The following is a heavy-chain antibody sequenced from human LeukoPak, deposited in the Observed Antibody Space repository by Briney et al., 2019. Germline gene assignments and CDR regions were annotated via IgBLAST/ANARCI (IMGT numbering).Heavy chain of an antibody. J-gene: IGHJ3*02. CDR2: IYPGDSDT. V-gene: IGHV5-51*01. D-gene: IGHD5-12*01. Sequence: GESLKISCKGSGYRFTSYWIGWVRPMPGKGLEWMGIIYPGDSDTRYSPSFQGQVTISADKSISTAYLQWSSLKASDTAMYYCASSIVATIYAFDIWGQGTMVTVSS. CDR1: GYRFTSYW. CDR3: ASSIVATIYAFDI.